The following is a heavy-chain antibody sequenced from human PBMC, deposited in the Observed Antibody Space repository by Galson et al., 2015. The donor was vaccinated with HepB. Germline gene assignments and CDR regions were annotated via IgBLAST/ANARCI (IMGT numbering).Heavy chain of an antibody. Sequence: QSGAEVKKPGESLKISCKGSGYSFTSYWIGWVRQMPGKGLEWMGIIYPGDSDTRYSPSFQGQVTISADKSISTAYLQWSSLKASDTAMYYCARLSPGITIFGVVTPMGWFDPWGQGTLVTVSS. D-gene: IGHD3-3*01. J-gene: IGHJ5*02. CDR3: ARLSPGITIFGVVTPMGWFDP. CDR2: IYPGDSDT. V-gene: IGHV5-51*03. CDR1: GYSFTSYW.